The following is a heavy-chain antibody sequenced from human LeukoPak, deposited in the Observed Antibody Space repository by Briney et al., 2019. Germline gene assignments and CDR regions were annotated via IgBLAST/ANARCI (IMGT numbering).Heavy chain of an antibody. J-gene: IGHJ4*02. V-gene: IGHV3-21*01. CDR3: ARVEGSSGPKDY. CDR1: GFTFSSYG. D-gene: IGHD6-19*01. Sequence: GGSLRLSCAASGFTFSSYGMNWVRQAPGKGLEWVSSISGSSSYIDYADSVKGRFTTSRDNARKSLYLQMNSLRVEDTAVYYCARVEGSSGPKDYWGQGTLVTVSS. CDR2: ISGSSSYI.